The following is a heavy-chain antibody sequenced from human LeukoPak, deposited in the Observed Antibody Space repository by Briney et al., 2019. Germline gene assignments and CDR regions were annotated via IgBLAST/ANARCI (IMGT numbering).Heavy chain of an antibody. Sequence: GASVKVSCKVSGYTLTELSMHWVRQAPGKELEGMGGFDPEDGETIYAQKFQGRVTMTEDTSTDTAYMELSSLRSEDTAVYYFARDQGDIVATIVDYWGQGTLVTVSS. J-gene: IGHJ4*02. V-gene: IGHV1-24*01. D-gene: IGHD5-12*01. CDR1: GYTLTELS. CDR3: ARDQGDIVATIVDY. CDR2: FDPEDGET.